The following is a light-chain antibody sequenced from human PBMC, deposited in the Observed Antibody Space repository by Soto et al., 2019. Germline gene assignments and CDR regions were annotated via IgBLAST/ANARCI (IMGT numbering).Light chain of an antibody. Sequence: DIQLTQSPSSLSASVADRVTITCRASQSISIFLHWYQQKPGKAPKLLIYAASSLQSGVPSRFSGSGSGTDFTLTISSLQPEDFATYFCQQTSSTPQTFGGGTMVDI. V-gene: IGKV1-39*01. J-gene: IGKJ4*01. CDR2: AAS. CDR3: QQTSSTPQT. CDR1: QSISIF.